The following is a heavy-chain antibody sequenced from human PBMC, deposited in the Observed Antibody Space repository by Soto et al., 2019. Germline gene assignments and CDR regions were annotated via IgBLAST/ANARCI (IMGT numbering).Heavy chain of an antibody. J-gene: IGHJ5*02. CDR1: GGSISSYY. V-gene: IGHV4-59*01. Sequence: SETLSLTCTVSGGSISSYYWSWIRQPPGKGLEWIGYIYYSGSTNYNPSLKSRVTISVDTSKNQFSLKLSSVTAADTAVYYCARGTSLTYYDFWSGYYGGHNWFDPWGQGTLVTVS. CDR3: ARGTSLTYYDFWSGYYGGHNWFDP. D-gene: IGHD3-3*01. CDR2: IYYSGST.